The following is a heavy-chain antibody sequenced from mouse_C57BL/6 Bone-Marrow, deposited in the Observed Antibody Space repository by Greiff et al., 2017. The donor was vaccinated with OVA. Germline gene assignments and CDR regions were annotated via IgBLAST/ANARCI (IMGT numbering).Heavy chain of an antibody. V-gene: IGHV2-2*01. J-gene: IGHJ1*03. CDR2: IWSGGST. D-gene: IGHD2-4*01. Sequence: QVQLQQSGPGLVQPSQSLSITCTVSGFSLTSYGVHWVRQSPGKGLEWLEVIWSGGSTDYNAAFISRLSISKDNSKSQVFFKMNSLQADDTAIYYCARKGRLRLTYWYFDVWGTGTTVTVSS. CDR3: ARKGRLRLTYWYFDV. CDR1: GFSLTSYG.